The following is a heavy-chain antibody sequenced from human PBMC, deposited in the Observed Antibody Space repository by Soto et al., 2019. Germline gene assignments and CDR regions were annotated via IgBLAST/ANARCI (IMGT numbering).Heavy chain of an antibody. CDR3: AKDWGSSSWSELYYVDY. D-gene: IGHD6-13*01. J-gene: IGHJ4*02. Sequence: GGSLRLSCAASGFTFSSYAMSWVRQAPGKGLEWVSAISGSGGSTYYADSVKGRFTISRDNSKNTLYLQMNSLRAEDTAVYYCAKDWGSSSWSELYYVDYWGQGTLVT. V-gene: IGHV3-23*01. CDR1: GFTFSSYA. CDR2: ISGSGGST.